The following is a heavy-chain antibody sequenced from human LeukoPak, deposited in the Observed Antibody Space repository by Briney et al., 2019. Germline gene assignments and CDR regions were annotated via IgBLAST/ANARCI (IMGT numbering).Heavy chain of an antibody. V-gene: IGHV3-30*04. CDR1: GFTFSSYA. CDR2: ISYDGSNK. J-gene: IGHJ6*03. CDR3: AREPPITMVRGAIEYYYYMDV. D-gene: IGHD3-10*01. Sequence: PGRSLRLSCAASGFTFSSYAMHWVRQAPGKGLEWVADISYDGSNKYYADSVKGRFTISRDNSKNTLYLQMNSLRAEDTAVYYCAREPPITMVRGAIEYYYYMDVWGKGTTVTISS.